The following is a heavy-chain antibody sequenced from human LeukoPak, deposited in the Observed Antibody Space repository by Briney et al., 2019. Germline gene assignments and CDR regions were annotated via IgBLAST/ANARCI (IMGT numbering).Heavy chain of an antibody. J-gene: IGHJ4*02. V-gene: IGHV4-34*01. D-gene: IGHD2-15*01. CDR1: GGSFSGYY. Sequence: PSETLSLTCAVYGGSFSGYYWSWIRQPPGKGLEWIGEINHSGSTNYNPSLKSRVTISVDTSKNQFSQKLSSVTAADTAVYYCARGGGYCSYWGQGTLVTVSS. CDR2: INHSGST. CDR3: ARGGGYCSY.